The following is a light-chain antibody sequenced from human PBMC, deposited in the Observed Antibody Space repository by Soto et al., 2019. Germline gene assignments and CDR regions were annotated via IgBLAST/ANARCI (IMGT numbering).Light chain of an antibody. J-gene: IGKJ4*01. Sequence: DIVMTQSPASLAVSRGERATINCKSSQSLLNSANDKIHLAWYQQKPGQPPKLLIWRASTRDSGVPDRFSGSGSGTDFTLTINSLQAEDGATYYCQQYFSAHLTFGGGTKVEI. CDR1: QSLLNSANDKIH. CDR2: RAS. CDR3: QQYFSAHLT. V-gene: IGKV4-1*01.